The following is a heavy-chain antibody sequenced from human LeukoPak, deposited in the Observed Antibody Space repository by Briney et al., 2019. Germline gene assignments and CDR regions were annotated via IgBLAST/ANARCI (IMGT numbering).Heavy chain of an antibody. V-gene: IGHV3-30*03. D-gene: IGHD2-21*02. CDR1: RFTFSSYG. Sequence: GGSLRLSCAASRFTFSSYGMHWVRQAPGKGLEWVAIISYDGSDKYYADSVKGRFTISRDNSKNTLDLQMDSLRAEDTALYYCARGLTAISFIDYWGQGTLVTVSS. CDR3: ARGLTAISFIDY. CDR2: ISYDGSDK. J-gene: IGHJ4*02.